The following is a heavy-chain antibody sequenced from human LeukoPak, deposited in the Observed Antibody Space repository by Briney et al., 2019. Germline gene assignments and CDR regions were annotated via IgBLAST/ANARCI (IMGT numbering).Heavy chain of an antibody. D-gene: IGHD3-10*01. CDR1: GFTLSSYG. J-gene: IGHJ4*02. V-gene: IGHV3-30*18. CDR3: AKGDSRFGESGIDY. CDR2: ISYDGSNK. Sequence: QPGRSLRLSCAASGFTLSSYGMHWVRQAPGKGLEWVAVISYDGSNKYYADSVKGRFTISRDNSKNTLYLQMNSLRAEDTAVYYGAKGDSRFGESGIDYWGQGTLVTVSS.